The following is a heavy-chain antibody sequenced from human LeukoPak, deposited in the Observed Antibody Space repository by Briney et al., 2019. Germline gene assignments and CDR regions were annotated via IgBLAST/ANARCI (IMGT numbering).Heavy chain of an antibody. V-gene: IGHV1-69*04. CDR2: IIPILGIA. J-gene: IGHJ3*02. CDR3: AREYCSSTSCYESTTFDI. Sequence: EASVKVSCTASGGTFSSYAISWVRQAPGQGLEWMGRIIPILGIANYAQKFQGRVTITADKSTSTAYMELSSLRSEDTAVYYCAREYCSSTSCYESTTFDIWGQGTMVTVSS. D-gene: IGHD2-2*01. CDR1: GGTFSSYA.